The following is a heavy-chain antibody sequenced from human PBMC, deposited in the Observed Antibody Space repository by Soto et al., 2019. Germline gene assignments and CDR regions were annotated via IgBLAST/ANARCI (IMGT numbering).Heavy chain of an antibody. Sequence: SETLALTCTVSGGSITTGGYYWSWIRQLPGKGLEWIGHRYYSESTYYNPSLKSRVSISLDTSKNQFSLKLSFVTAADTAMYYCARTKCSGGSCYSWSLDYWGQGTPVTVSS. D-gene: IGHD2-15*01. J-gene: IGHJ4*02. CDR2: RYYSEST. CDR3: ARTKCSGGSCYSWSLDY. V-gene: IGHV4-31*03. CDR1: GGSITTGGYY.